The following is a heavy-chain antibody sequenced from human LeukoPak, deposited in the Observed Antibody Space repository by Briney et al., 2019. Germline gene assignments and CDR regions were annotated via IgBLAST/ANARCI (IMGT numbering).Heavy chain of an antibody. CDR1: GFTLTSYA. CDR2: ISGSGGST. D-gene: IGHD2-8*01. J-gene: IGHJ1*01. V-gene: IGHV3-23*01. CDR3: AKDLPNPGTSRHFQY. Sequence: GVSLRLSCAASGFTLTSYAMSWVRQAPGKGLEWVSSISGSGGSTYYVDSVKGRFTISRDNSKNTLYLQMNSLRAEDTAVYYCAKDLPNPGTSRHFQYWGQGTLVTVSS.